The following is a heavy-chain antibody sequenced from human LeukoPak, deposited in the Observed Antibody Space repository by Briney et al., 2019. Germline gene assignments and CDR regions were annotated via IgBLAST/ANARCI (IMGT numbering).Heavy chain of an antibody. V-gene: IGHV4-31*02. CDR1: GFTFSDYY. J-gene: IGHJ4*02. D-gene: IGHD1-1*01. Sequence: LRLSCAASGFTFSDYYMSWIRQHPGKGLEWIGYIYYSGSTYYNPSLKSRVTISVDTSKNQFSLKLSSVTAADTAVYYCAREGMRTTTVDYWGQGTLVTVSS. CDR2: IYYSGST. CDR3: AREGMRTTTVDY.